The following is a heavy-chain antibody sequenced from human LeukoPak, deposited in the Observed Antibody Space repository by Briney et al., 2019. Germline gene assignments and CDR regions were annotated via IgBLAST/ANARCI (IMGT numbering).Heavy chain of an antibody. CDR2: ISAYNDNT. V-gene: IGHV1-18*01. D-gene: IGHD2-15*01. Sequence: ASVKVSCKASGYTFTSYGISWVRQAPGQGLEWMGWISAYNDNTNYAQKLQGRVTMTTDTSTSTAYMELRSLRSDDTAVYYCARGPSDYCSGGSCYSGYYYYYMDVWGKGTTVTVSS. CDR1: GYTFTSYG. J-gene: IGHJ6*03. CDR3: ARGPSDYCSGGSCYSGYYYYYMDV.